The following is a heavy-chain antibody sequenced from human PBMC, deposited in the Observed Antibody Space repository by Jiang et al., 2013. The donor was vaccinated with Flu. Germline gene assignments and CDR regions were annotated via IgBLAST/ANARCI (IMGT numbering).Heavy chain of an antibody. J-gene: IGHJ3*02. CDR2: IKSKTDGGTT. D-gene: IGHD3-22*01. CDR1: GFTFSNAW. V-gene: IGHV3-15*01. CDR3: TTATGVVAHDAFDI. Sequence: QLVESGGGLVKPGGSLRLSCAASGFTFSNAWMSWVRQAPGKGLEWVGRIKSKTDGGTTDYAAPVKGRFTISRDDSKNTLYLQMNSLKTEDTAVYYCTTATGVVAHDAFDIWGQGTMVTVSS.